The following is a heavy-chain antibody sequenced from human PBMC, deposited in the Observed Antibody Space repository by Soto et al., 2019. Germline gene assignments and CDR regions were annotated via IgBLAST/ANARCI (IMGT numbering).Heavy chain of an antibody. CDR2: FYSDDRP. D-gene: IGHD2-21*01. J-gene: IGHJ6*02. Sequence: ESGGGLVQPGESLRLSCAVSGMSVTGNYMTWVRQAPGKGLEWVSVFYSDDRPYYADSATGRFTISRDKSTNTVYLQMDRLRADDTAVYYCATEVIAKYGMDVWGQGTSVTVSS. V-gene: IGHV3-53*01. CDR1: GMSVTGNY. CDR3: ATEVIAKYGMDV.